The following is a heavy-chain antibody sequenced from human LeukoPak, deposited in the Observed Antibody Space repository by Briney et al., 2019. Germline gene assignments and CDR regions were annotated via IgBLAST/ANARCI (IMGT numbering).Heavy chain of an antibody. J-gene: IGHJ5*02. CDR3: AIQRANVLSGGNPRWFDP. Sequence: PSETLSLTFAVYGGSFSGSYWSWIRQPPGKGLEWSGEIIHSGSTTYNPSLKSRVTISVHTTKNQFSLKLRSVTAAHTAVSFCAIQRANVLSGGNPRWFDPGDQGTLVNVPS. CDR2: IIHSGST. D-gene: IGHD5-18*01. V-gene: IGHV4-34*12. CDR1: GGSFSGSY.